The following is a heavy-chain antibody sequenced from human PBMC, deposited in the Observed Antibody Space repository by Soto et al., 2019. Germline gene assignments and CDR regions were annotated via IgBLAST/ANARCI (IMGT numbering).Heavy chain of an antibody. V-gene: IGHV5-51*01. CDR1: GYSFTSYW. D-gene: IGHD6-19*01. Sequence: HGESLKISCKGSGYSFTSYWIGWVRQMPGKGLEWMGIIYPGDSDTRYSPSFQGQVTISADKSISTAYLQWSSLKASDTAMYYCASRARTAPVDYYGMDVWGQGTTVTVSS. J-gene: IGHJ6*02. CDR3: ASRARTAPVDYYGMDV. CDR2: IYPGDSDT.